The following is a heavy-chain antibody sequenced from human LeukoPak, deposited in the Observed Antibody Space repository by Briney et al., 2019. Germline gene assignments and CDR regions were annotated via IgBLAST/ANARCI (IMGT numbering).Heavy chain of an antibody. CDR2: ISSSGSSI. D-gene: IGHD2-21*01. J-gene: IGHJ4*02. V-gene: IGHV3-48*03. Sequence: GGSLRLSCAASGFTFSSYEMNWVRQAPGKGLEWVSYISSSGSSIYYADSVQGRFTISRDNAKNSLYLQMNSLRAEDTAVYYCASLIDYYFDYWGQGTLVTVSS. CDR3: ASLIDYYFDY. CDR1: GFTFSSYE.